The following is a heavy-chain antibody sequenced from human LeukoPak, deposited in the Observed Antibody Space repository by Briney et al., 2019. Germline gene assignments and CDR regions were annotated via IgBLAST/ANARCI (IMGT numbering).Heavy chain of an antibody. CDR1: GFSFSSYE. J-gene: IGHJ3*02. D-gene: IGHD4-17*01. CDR2: IGSSGSTV. V-gene: IGHV3-48*03. CDR3: ARDTLVYADSPDAFDI. Sequence: GGSLRLSCAASGFSFSSYEMDWVRQAPGKGLEWVSYIGSSGSTVYYADSVKGRFTISRDNAKNSLYLQMNSLRDEDTAVYYCARDTLVYADSPDAFDIWGQGTMVTVSS.